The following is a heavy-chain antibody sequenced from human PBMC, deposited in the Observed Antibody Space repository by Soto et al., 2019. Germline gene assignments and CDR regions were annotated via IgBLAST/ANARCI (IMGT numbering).Heavy chain of an antibody. Sequence: EVQLLESGRNLVQPGGSLRLSCAASGLIFSDYAMSWVRQAPGKGLECVACISGSGGDTFYADSVKGRFTISRDNSKNTLSLHMNSLRVDDTAVYFCAKDRFGIVGPVDYWGQGTLVTVSS. D-gene: IGHD1-26*01. CDR2: ISGSGGDT. CDR1: GLIFSDYA. J-gene: IGHJ4*02. V-gene: IGHV3-23*01. CDR3: AKDRFGIVGPVDY.